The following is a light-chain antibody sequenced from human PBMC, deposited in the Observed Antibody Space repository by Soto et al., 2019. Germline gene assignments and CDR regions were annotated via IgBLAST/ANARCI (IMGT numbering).Light chain of an antibody. J-gene: IGLJ2*01. CDR1: YSNIGSNT. Sequence: QSLLTQPPSVSATPGQRVTISCSGTYSNIGSNTVAWYQRLPGAAPKLLIYSNNERPSGVPDRFSGSKSGSSASLAISRLKSGDEADYDCAACDDSLNSTSMLFGGGTKLTVL. V-gene: IGLV1-44*01. CDR3: AACDDSLNSTSML. CDR2: SNN.